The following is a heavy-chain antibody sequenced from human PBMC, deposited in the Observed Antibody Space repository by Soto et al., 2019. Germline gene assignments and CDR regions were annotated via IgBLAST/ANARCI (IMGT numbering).Heavy chain of an antibody. CDR1: GGSISSADYH. J-gene: IGHJ6*02. CDR2: INYSGRT. V-gene: IGHV4-30-4*01. D-gene: IGHD3-10*01. CDR3: ARDRNYYGSGTYYRDYYYGMDV. Sequence: SETLPLTCTVSGGSISSADYHWSWIRQPPGKGLEWIGYINYSGRTYYNPSLRSRLIISVDTSKNQFSLRLSSVTAADTAVYYCARDRNYYGSGTYYRDYYYGMDVWGQGTTVTVSS.